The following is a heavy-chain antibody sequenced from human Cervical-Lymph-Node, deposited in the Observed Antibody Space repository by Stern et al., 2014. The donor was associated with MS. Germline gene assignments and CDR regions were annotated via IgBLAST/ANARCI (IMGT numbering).Heavy chain of an antibody. CDR3: ARGVVSNRAAATLHNLFDP. V-gene: IGHV1-69*09. CDR1: GGTFSSSYA. D-gene: IGHD2-15*01. J-gene: IGHJ5*01. Sequence: VQLVESGAEVKKPGSSMHVSCKTSGGTFSSSYAITWMRQAPGRGLEWMGRIIPILGLANYARKFQDRVNITADKSTGTTYMELISLRSEDTAVYYCARGVVSNRAAATLHNLFDPWGQGTLVTVSS. CDR2: IIPILGLA.